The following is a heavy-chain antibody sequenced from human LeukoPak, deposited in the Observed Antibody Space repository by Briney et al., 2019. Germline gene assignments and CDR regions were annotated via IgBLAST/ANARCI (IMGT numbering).Heavy chain of an antibody. CDR1: GYTFTSYG. J-gene: IGHJ4*02. CDR2: ISAYNGNT. D-gene: IGHD6-19*01. CDR3: ARAESRLSPFDY. V-gene: IGHV1-18*01. Sequence: ASVKVSCKASGYTFTSYGISWVRQAPGQGLEWMGWISAYNGNTNNAQKLQGRVTMTTDTSTSTAYMELRSLRSDDTAVYYCARAESRLSPFDYWGQGTLVTVSS.